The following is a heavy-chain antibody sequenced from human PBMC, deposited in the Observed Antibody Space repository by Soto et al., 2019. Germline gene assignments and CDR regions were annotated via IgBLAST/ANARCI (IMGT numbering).Heavy chain of an antibody. CDR2: INHSGST. J-gene: IGHJ6*02. CDR3: ATSGGSYYYAMDV. CDR1: GGSFSGYY. Sequence: QVQLQQWGAGLLKPSETLSLTCAGFGGSFSGYYWSWIRQSPGKGLEWIGEINHSGSTNYNPSLRSRVTTAVDTSKNRFSLKLSSVTAADTAVYYCATSGGSYYYAMDVWGHGTTVTVSS. V-gene: IGHV4-34*01.